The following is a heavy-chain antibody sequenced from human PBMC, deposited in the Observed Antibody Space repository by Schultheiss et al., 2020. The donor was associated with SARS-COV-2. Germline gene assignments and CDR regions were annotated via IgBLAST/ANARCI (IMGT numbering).Heavy chain of an antibody. CDR1: GGSFSGYY. CDR2: INQSVST. Sequence: SETLSLTCVVYGGSFSGYYWSWIRQPPGKGLEWIGEINQSVSTNYNPSLKSRVTISVDTSKNQFSLKLSSVTAADTAVYYCARVPYDFWSGYPLLDYYYYGMDVWGQGTTVTVSS. CDR3: ARVPYDFWSGYPLLDYYYYGMDV. J-gene: IGHJ6*02. V-gene: IGHV4-34*01. D-gene: IGHD3-3*01.